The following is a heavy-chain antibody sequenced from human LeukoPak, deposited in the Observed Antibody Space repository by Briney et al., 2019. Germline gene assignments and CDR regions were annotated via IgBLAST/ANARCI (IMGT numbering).Heavy chain of an antibody. CDR3: AGRMIDP. CDR1: GHTFTGYY. V-gene: IGHV1-8*03. Sequence: ASVKVSCKASGHTFTGYYMHWVRQATGQGLEWMGWMNPNSGNTGYAQKFQGRVTITRNTSISTAYMELSSLRSEDTAVYYCAGRMIDPWGQGTLVTVSS. D-gene: IGHD2-15*01. CDR2: MNPNSGNT. J-gene: IGHJ5*02.